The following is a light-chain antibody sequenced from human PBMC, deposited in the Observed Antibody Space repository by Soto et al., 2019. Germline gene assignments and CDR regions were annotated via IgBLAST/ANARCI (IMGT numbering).Light chain of an antibody. CDR3: SSYTTSNTRQIV. J-gene: IGLJ1*01. Sequence: QSALTQPASVSGSPGQSITISCTGTSSDVGGYNYVSWYQQHPGKAPKFMIYDVSNRPSGVSNRFSGSKSGNTASLTISALQAEDEADYYCSSYTTSNTRQIVFGTGTKLTVL. V-gene: IGLV2-14*01. CDR2: DVS. CDR1: SSDVGGYNY.